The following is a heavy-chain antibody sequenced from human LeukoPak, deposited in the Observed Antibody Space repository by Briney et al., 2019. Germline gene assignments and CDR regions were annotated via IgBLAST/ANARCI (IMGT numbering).Heavy chain of an antibody. CDR1: GGSFSGYY. CDR3: ASTRYLYGKIDY. D-gene: IGHD4-17*01. CDR2: INHSGST. V-gene: IGHV4-34*01. J-gene: IGHJ4*02. Sequence: SETLSLTCAVYGGSFSGYYWSWIRQPPGKGLEWIGEINHSGSTNYNPPLKSRVTISVDTSKNQFSLKLSSVTAADTAVYYCASTRYLYGKIDYWGQGTLVTVSS.